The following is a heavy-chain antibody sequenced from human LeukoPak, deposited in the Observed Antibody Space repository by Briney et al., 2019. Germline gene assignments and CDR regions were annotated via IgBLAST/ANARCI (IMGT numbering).Heavy chain of an antibody. V-gene: IGHV3-23*01. CDR3: TTDSGYSSSYNY. J-gene: IGHJ4*02. CDR2: ISGSGGTT. D-gene: IGHD6-13*01. CDR1: GFTFTTYT. Sequence: GGSLRLSCAASGFTFTTYTMSWVRQAPGKGLAWVSAISGSGGTTYYADSVKGRFTISRDNSKNTLYLQMNSLKTEDTAVYYCTTDSGYSSSYNYWGQGTLVTVSS.